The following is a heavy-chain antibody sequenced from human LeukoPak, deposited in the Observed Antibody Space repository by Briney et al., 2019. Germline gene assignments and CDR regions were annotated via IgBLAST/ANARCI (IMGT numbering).Heavy chain of an antibody. V-gene: IGHV4-59*01. CDR2: IYYSGST. CDR1: GGSFSGYY. D-gene: IGHD6-19*01. CDR3: ARDSSGWYRWFDP. Sequence: SETLSLTCAVYGGSFSGYYWSWIRQPPGKGLEWLGYIYYSGSTNYNPSLKSRVTISLDTSMNQFSLRLSSVTAADTAVYYCARDSSGWYRWFDPWGQGTLVTVSS. J-gene: IGHJ5*02.